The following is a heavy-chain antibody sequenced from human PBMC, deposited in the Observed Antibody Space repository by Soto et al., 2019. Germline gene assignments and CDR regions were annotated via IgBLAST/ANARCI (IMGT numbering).Heavy chain of an antibody. J-gene: IGHJ4*02. D-gene: IGHD1-26*01. V-gene: IGHV1-3*01. CDR3: ARDSGSYQIYY. CDR2: INAGNGHT. CDR1: GYTFTSYA. Sequence: QVQLVQSGAEVKKPGASVKVSCKASGYTFTSYAMHWVRQAPGQRLEWMGWINAGNGHTKYSQKFQGRVTITRDTSASTAYMELSSLRSEDTAVYYCARDSGSYQIYYWGQGTLVTVSS.